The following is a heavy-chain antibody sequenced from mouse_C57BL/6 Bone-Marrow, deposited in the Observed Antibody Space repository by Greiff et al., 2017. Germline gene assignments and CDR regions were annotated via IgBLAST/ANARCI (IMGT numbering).Heavy chain of an antibody. Sequence: QVQLQQPGAELVKPGASVKLSCKASGYTFTSYWMHWVKQRPGQGLEWIGMIHPNSGSTNYNEKFKSKATLTVDKSSSTAYMQLSSLTSEDSAVYYCARSRGWPFFDCWCQGTTLTVSS. J-gene: IGHJ2*01. CDR3: ARSRGWPFFDC. V-gene: IGHV1-64*01. D-gene: IGHD2-3*01. CDR1: GYTFTSYW. CDR2: IHPNSGST.